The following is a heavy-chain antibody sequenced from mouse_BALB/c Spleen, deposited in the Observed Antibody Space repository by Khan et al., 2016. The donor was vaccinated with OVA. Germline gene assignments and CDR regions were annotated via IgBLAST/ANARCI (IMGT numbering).Heavy chain of an antibody. CDR1: GYSITTNYA. Sequence: EVQLQESGPGLVKPSQSLSLTCTVTGYSITTNYAWDWIRQFPGNKLEWMGYISYSGSTSYNPSFKSRFSITRDTSKNQFFLQWNAVTTEDTVTYYCARKNYYGYAVDYWGQGTSVTVAS. J-gene: IGHJ4*01. V-gene: IGHV3-2*02. CDR2: ISYSGST. D-gene: IGHD1-1*01. CDR3: ARKNYYGYAVDY.